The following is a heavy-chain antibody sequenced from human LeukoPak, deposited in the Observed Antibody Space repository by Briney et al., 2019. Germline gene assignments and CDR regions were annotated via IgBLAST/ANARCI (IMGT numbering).Heavy chain of an antibody. J-gene: IGHJ4*02. D-gene: IGHD2-21*02. V-gene: IGHV3-48*02. CDR3: ARPPSCGGDCC. CDR1: GFTFSAYS. Sequence: GGFLRLSCAASGFTFSAYSMNWVRQAPRKGLEWVSYISSGSSTMYYADSVKGRFTISRDDAKNSLYLQMSSLRDEDTAVYFCARPPSCGGDCCWGQGTLVTVSS. CDR2: ISSGSSTM.